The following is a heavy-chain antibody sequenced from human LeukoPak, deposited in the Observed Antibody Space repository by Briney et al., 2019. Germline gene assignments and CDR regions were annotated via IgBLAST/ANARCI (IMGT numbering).Heavy chain of an antibody. Sequence: KASETLSLTCTVSGGSLSGYYWSWIRQPAGKGLEWIGRIYTSGSTNYNPSLKSRVTISVDRSKNQFSLRLSSVTAADTAVYYCARGVYCSGDTCYYYYYDIDVWGKGTTVTVSS. J-gene: IGHJ6*03. CDR1: GGSLSGYY. D-gene: IGHD2-15*01. CDR2: IYTSGST. CDR3: ARGVYCSGDTCYYYYYDIDV. V-gene: IGHV4-4*07.